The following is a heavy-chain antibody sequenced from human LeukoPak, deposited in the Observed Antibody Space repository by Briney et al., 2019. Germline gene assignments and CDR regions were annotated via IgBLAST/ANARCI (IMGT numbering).Heavy chain of an antibody. J-gene: IGHJ5*02. CDR3: ARDRKRAVAGTVGWFDP. Sequence: ASVKVSCKASGYTFTSYGISWVRQAPGQGLEWMGWISAYNGNTNYAQKLQGRVTMTTDTSTSTAYMELRSLRSDDTAVYYCARDRKRAVAGTVGWFDPWGQGTLVTVSS. CDR1: GYTFTSYG. D-gene: IGHD6-19*01. V-gene: IGHV1-18*01. CDR2: ISAYNGNT.